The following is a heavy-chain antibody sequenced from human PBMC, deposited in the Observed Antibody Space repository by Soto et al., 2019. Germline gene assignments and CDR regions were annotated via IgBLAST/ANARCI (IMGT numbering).Heavy chain of an antibody. D-gene: IGHD6-13*01. CDR2: IYPGDSDT. CDR1: GYSFTSYW. J-gene: IGHJ5*02. Sequence: GESLKISCKGSGYSFTSYWIGWVRQMPGKGLEWMGIIYPGDSDTRYSPSFQGQVTISADKSISTAYLQWSSLKASDTAMYYCARRIAAAGDHNWFDPWGQGTLVTVSS. CDR3: ARRIAAAGDHNWFDP. V-gene: IGHV5-51*01.